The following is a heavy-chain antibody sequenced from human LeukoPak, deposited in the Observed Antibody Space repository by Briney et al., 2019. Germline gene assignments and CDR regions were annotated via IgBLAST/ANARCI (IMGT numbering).Heavy chain of an antibody. J-gene: IGHJ4*02. CDR3: AKAPVTTCRAAYCYPFYY. Sequence: GGSLRLSCAASGFTLSSYAMSWVRQAPGKGLEWDSAISDSGNTYQADSVKGRLTSSRDSSKDTLFLQMNRLRREDAAVYYCAKAPVTTCRAAYCYPFYYWGQGTLVTVSS. CDR2: ISDSGNT. CDR1: GFTLSSYA. V-gene: IGHV3-23*01. D-gene: IGHD2-21*01.